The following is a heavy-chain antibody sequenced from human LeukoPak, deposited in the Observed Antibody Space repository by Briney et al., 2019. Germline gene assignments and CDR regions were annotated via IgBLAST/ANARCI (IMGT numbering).Heavy chain of an antibody. CDR1: GFTFSSYS. J-gene: IGHJ4*02. CDR2: ISSSSSYI. V-gene: IGHV3-21*01. D-gene: IGHD5-24*01. Sequence: GGSLRLSCAASGFTFSSYSMNWVRQAPGKGLEWVSSISSSSSYIYYADSVKGRFTISRDNAKNSLYLQMNSLRAEDTAVYYCGRQTERDAYNRYWGQGTLVTVSS. CDR3: GRQTERDAYNRY.